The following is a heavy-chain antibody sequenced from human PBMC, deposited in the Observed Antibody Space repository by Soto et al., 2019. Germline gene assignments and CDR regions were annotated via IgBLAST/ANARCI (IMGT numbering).Heavy chain of an antibody. CDR3: ARDHCGWTGFFGY. Sequence: QVQLVQSGAEVKKPGSSVKVSCKASGGTFSSYAISWVRQAPGQGLEWMGGIIPIFGTAHYAQKFQGRVPITADDSTSTAYVELSRLRSEDTAVYYCARDHCGWTGFFGYWGQGTLVTVSS. CDR1: GGTFSSYA. J-gene: IGHJ4*02. D-gene: IGHD3-9*01. CDR2: IIPIFGTA. V-gene: IGHV1-69*12.